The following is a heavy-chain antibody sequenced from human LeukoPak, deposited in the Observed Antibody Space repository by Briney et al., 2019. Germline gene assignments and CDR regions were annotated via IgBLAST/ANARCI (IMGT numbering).Heavy chain of an antibody. Sequence: PGGSLRLSCVVSGFTFSSYWMHWVRQAPGKGLVWVSRIIGDGSNTVYADPVKGRFTISRDNAKNTLYLHMNSLRAEDTAVYYCARGGYCTSPICSLTPDYWGQGTLVTLSS. CDR1: GFTFSSYW. CDR2: IIGDGSNT. D-gene: IGHD2-2*01. CDR3: ARGGYCTSPICSLTPDY. V-gene: IGHV3-74*01. J-gene: IGHJ4*02.